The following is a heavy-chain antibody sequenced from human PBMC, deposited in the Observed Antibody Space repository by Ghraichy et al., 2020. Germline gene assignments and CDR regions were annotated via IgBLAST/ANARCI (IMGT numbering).Heavy chain of an antibody. CDR1: GYTFTSYG. J-gene: IGHJ4*02. V-gene: IGHV1-18*01. CDR2: ISAYNGNT. Sequence: ASVKVSCKASGYTFTSYGISWVRQAPGQGLEWMGWISAYNGNTNYAQKLQGRVTMTTDTSTSTAYMELRSLRSDDTAVYYCARDPTMVQGVIIVGYFDYWGQGTLVTVSS. CDR3: ARDPTMVQGVIIVGYFDY. D-gene: IGHD3-10*01.